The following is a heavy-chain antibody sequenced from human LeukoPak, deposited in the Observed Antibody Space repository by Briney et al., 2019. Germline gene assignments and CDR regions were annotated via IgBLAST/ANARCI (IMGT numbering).Heavy chain of an antibody. CDR3: ATSYYGFWSYSSEYFQQ. J-gene: IGHJ1*01. V-gene: IGHV1-2*02. CDR1: GYTFSGYY. Sequence: GASVKVSCKASGYTFSGYYMHWVRQAPGQGLEWMGWINPNSGGTKYAQRFQGRVTMTRDTSISTAYMELSRLRSDDTAVYYCATSYYGFWSYSSEYFQQWGQGTVVTVSS. CDR2: INPNSGGT. D-gene: IGHD3-3*01.